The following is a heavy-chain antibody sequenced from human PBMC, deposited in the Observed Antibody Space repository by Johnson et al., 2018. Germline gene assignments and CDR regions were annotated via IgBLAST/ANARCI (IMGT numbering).Heavy chain of an antibody. CDR1: GFTFSSYA. J-gene: IGHJ3*02. D-gene: IGHD3-22*01. CDR2: ISGSGGST. Sequence: VQLVETGGGLVQPGGSLRLSCAASGFTFSSYAMTWVRQAPGKGLEWVSAISGSGGSTYYADFVKGRLTISRENSKNPLSLQMNNLRAEDTAVYYCAKASSYYSDNSGYYRHAFDIWGQGTMVTVSS. V-gene: IGHV3-23*04. CDR3: AKASSYYSDNSGYYRHAFDI.